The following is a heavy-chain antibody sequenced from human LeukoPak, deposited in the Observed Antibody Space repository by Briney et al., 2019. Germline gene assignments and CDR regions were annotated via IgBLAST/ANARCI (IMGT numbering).Heavy chain of an antibody. Sequence: SETLSLTCTVYGDSISNNNYYWGWIRQPPGKGLEWIGGLYSGGSAYYDPSLRSRVTISVDTSKNQFSLKLSSVTASDTAVYYCARHQYYYYMDVWGTGTTVTVSS. CDR1: GDSISNNNYY. CDR3: ARHQYYYYMDV. J-gene: IGHJ6*03. V-gene: IGHV4-39*01. CDR2: LYSGGSA.